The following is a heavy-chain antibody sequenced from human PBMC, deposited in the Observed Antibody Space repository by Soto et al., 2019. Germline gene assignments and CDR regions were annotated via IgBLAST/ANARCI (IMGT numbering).Heavy chain of an antibody. J-gene: IGHJ4*02. V-gene: IGHV3-7*01. Sequence: HPGGSLRLCCAASGFTFSNYWMNWVRQAPGKGLEWVANIKEDGSDKHYVDSVKGRFTISRDNPKNSLFLQMNSLRAEDTAVYYCVTDRDYSKAYWGQGTLVTVSS. CDR1: GFTFSNYW. D-gene: IGHD4-4*01. CDR2: IKEDGSDK. CDR3: VTDRDYSKAY.